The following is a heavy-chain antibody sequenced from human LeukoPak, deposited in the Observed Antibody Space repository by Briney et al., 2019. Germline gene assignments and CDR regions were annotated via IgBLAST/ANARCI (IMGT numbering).Heavy chain of an antibody. J-gene: IGHJ4*02. CDR3: TATGWLGQYYFDY. Sequence: PGGSLRLSCAASGFTFSSYSMNWVRQAPGKGLEWVSYISSSSSTIYYADSVKGRFTISRDNAKNSLYLQMNSLKTEDTAIYYCTATGWLGQYYFDYWGQGSLVTVSS. CDR2: ISSSSSTI. CDR1: GFTFSSYS. D-gene: IGHD6-19*01. V-gene: IGHV3-48*01.